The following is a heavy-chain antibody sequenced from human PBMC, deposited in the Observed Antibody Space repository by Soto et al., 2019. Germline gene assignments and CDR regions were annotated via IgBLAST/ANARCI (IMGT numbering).Heavy chain of an antibody. CDR1: GGSISRGGYY. CDR3: ATDYYDSGGYRAYDY. Sequence: SETLSLTCTVSGGSISRGGYYWSWIRQHPGKGLEWIGYIYYSGSTYYNPSLKSRVTISVDTSKNQFSLELSSVTAADTAVYYCATDYYDSGGYRAYDYWGQGTLVLVSS. J-gene: IGHJ4*02. V-gene: IGHV4-31*03. D-gene: IGHD3-22*01. CDR2: IYYSGST.